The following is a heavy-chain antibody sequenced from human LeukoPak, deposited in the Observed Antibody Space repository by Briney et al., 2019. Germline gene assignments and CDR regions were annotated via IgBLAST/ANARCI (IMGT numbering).Heavy chain of an antibody. CDR2: IYYSGNT. J-gene: IGHJ5*02. CDR1: GGPISSGDYY. CDR3: ARTTYFCSSTICYPNWFDP. V-gene: IGHV4-30-4*01. D-gene: IGHD2-2*01. Sequence: SETLSLTCTVSGGPISSGDYYWSWIRQPPGKGLEWIGYIYYSGNTYYNPSLRSRVTISVDTSKNQFSLKLTSVTAADTAVYYCARTTYFCSSTICYPNWFDPWGQGSLVTVSS.